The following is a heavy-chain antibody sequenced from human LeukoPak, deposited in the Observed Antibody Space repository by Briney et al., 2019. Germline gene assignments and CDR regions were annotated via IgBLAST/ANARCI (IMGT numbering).Heavy chain of an antibody. Sequence: GGSLRLSCAASGFTFSSYAMHWVRQAPGKGLEWVAVISYDGSNKYYADSVKGRFTISRDNSKNTLYLQMNSLRAEDTAVYYCASRMGGYSYGFDYWGQGTLVTVSS. CDR1: GFTFSSYA. CDR3: ASRMGGYSYGFDY. J-gene: IGHJ4*02. D-gene: IGHD5-18*01. V-gene: IGHV3-30-3*01. CDR2: ISYDGSNK.